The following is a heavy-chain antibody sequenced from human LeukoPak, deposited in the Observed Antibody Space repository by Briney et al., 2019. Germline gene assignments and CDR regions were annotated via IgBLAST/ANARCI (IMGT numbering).Heavy chain of an antibody. D-gene: IGHD3-10*01. V-gene: IGHV5-51*01. CDR3: ASFHISGGSYNGLHY. CDR2: IYPSDSDT. CDR1: GYNFTTFW. Sequence: GESLKISCKTSGYNFTTFWIGWVRQMPGKGLEWMGIIYPSDSDTRYSPSFQGQVTISADKSISAAYLHWNSLKASDTAMYYCASFHISGGSYNGLHYWGQGTLVTVSS. J-gene: IGHJ4*02.